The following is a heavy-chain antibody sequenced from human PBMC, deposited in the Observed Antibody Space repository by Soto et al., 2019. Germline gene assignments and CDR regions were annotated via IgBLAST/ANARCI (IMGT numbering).Heavy chain of an antibody. D-gene: IGHD4-17*01. V-gene: IGHV4-31*03. J-gene: IGHJ6*02. CDR2: IYYSGST. Sequence: PSETLSLTCTVSGGSISSGGYYWSWIRQHPGKGLEWIAYIYYSGSTYYNPSLKSRVTISVDTSKNQFSLKLSSVTAADTAVYYCARAPTVTTFYYYYGMDVWGQGTTVNVSS. CDR1: GGSISSGGYY. CDR3: ARAPTVTTFYYYYGMDV.